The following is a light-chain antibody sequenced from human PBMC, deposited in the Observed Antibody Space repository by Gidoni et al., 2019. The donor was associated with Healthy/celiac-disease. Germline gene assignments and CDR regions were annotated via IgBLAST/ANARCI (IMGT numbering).Light chain of an antibody. CDR3: QQYNSYRWT. Sequence: DIQMTQYPSTLSASVGDRVTITCRASQSISSWLAWYQQKPGKAPKLLIYDASSLESGVPSRFSGSGSGTEFTLTISSLQPDDFATYYCQQYNSYRWTFGQGTKVEIK. CDR1: QSISSW. CDR2: DAS. J-gene: IGKJ1*01. V-gene: IGKV1-5*01.